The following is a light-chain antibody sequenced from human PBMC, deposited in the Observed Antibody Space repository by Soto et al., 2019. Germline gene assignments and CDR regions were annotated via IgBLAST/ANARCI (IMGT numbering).Light chain of an antibody. V-gene: IGKV2-28*01. CDR2: LGS. J-gene: IGKJ2*01. CDR3: QQYNSYST. CDR1: QSLLHSNGHNY. Sequence: EIVMTQSPLSLPVTPGEPASISCRSSQSLLHSNGHNYLYWYLQKPGQSPQLLIHLGSNRASGVPDRFSGSGSGTEFTLTISSLQPDDFATYYCQQYNSYSTFGQGTKLEIK.